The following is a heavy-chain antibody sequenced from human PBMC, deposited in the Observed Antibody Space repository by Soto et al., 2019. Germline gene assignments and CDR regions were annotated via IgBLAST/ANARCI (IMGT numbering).Heavy chain of an antibody. CDR1: GFTFSSYG. J-gene: IGHJ6*02. CDR3: AKDLARFLEWLKGYYYYYGMDV. D-gene: IGHD3-3*01. V-gene: IGHV3-30*18. CDR2: ISYDGSNK. Sequence: GGSLRLSCAASGFTFSSYGMHWVRQAPGKGLEWVAVISYDGSNKYYADSVKGRFTISRDNSKNTLYLQMNSLRAEDTAVYYCAKDLARFLEWLKGYYYYYGMDVWGQGTTVTVSS.